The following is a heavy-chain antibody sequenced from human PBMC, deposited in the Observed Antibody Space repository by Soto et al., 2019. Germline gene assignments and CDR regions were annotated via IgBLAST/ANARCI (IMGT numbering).Heavy chain of an antibody. J-gene: IGHJ6*02. CDR1: GGTFSSYA. CDR3: ARKDGSSPFLFDYYYYYGMDV. CDR2: IIPIFGTA. Sequence: VASVKVSCKASGGTFSSYAISWVRQAPGQGPEWMGGIIPIFGTANYAQKFQGRVTITADESTSTAYMELSSLRSEDTAVYYCARKDGSSPFLFDYYYYYGMDVWGQGTTVTVSS. V-gene: IGHV1-69*13. D-gene: IGHD6-6*01.